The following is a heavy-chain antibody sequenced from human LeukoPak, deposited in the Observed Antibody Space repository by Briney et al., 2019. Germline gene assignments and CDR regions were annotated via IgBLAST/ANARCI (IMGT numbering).Heavy chain of an antibody. J-gene: IGHJ4*02. CDR3: AKPTSMQGITAAGIDY. CDR2: ISGSGGST. Sequence: PGGSLRLSCAASGFTFSSYAMSWVRQAPGKGLEWVSSISGSGGSTYYADSMKGRFTISRDNSKNTLYLQMNSLRAEDTAIYYCAKPTSMQGITAAGIDYWGQGTLVTVSS. CDR1: GFTFSSYA. D-gene: IGHD6-13*01. V-gene: IGHV3-23*01.